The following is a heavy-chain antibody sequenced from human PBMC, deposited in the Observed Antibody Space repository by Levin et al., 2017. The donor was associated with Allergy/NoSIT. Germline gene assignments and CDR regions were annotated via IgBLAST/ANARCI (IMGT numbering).Heavy chain of an antibody. CDR3: ARDRREKAANYYGMDV. V-gene: IGHV4-31*03. J-gene: IGHJ6*02. CDR1: GGSISSGGYY. CDR2: SNYSGST. D-gene: IGHD5-24*01. Sequence: SETLSLTCTVSGGSISSGGYYWSWIRQHPGMGLEWIGYSNYSGSTYYNPSLKSRVTISADTSKNQFSLKLSSVTAADTAGYYCARDRREKAANYYGMDVWGQGTTVTVSS.